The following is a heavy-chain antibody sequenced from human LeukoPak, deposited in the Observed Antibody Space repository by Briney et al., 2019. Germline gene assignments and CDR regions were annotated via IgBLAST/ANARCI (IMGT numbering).Heavy chain of an antibody. D-gene: IGHD2-2*01. CDR3: ARSRVPAAMKYYFDY. CDR2: IYHSGST. V-gene: IGHV4-30-2*01. CDR1: GGSISSGGYY. Sequence: SETLSLTCTVSGGSISSGGYYWSWIRQPPGKGLEWIGYIYHSGSTYYNPSLKSRVTISVDRSKNQFSLKLSSVTAADTAVYYCARSRVPAAMKYYFDYWGQGTLVTVSS. J-gene: IGHJ4*02.